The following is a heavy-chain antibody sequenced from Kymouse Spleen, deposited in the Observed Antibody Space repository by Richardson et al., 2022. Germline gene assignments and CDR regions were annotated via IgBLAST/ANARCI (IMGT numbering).Heavy chain of an antibody. V-gene: IGHV1-18*01. CDR1: GYTFTSYG. CDR2: ISAYNGNT. D-gene: IGHD6-13*01. J-gene: IGHJ6*02. Sequence: QVQLVQSGAEVKKPGASVKVSCKASGYTFTSYGISWVRQAPGQGLEWMGWISAYNGNTNYAQKLQGRVTMTTDTSTSTAYMELRSLRSDDTAVYYCARDEAPYSSSWFYYYGMDVWGQGTTVTVSS. CDR3: ARDEAPYSSSWFYYYGMDV.